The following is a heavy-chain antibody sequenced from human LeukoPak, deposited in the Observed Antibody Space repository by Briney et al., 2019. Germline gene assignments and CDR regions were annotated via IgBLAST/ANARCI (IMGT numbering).Heavy chain of an antibody. V-gene: IGHV3-21*01. CDR2: ISSSSSYR. CDR3: ARTIAASGTDSGSFDI. CDR1: GFIFSSYA. J-gene: IGHJ3*02. D-gene: IGHD6-13*01. Sequence: GGSLRLSCAASGFIFSSYAVHWVRQAPGKGLEWVSSISSSSSYRYYADSVKGRFTISRDNAKNSLYLQLNTLRAEDTAVYYCARTIAASGTDSGSFDIWGQGTRVTVSS.